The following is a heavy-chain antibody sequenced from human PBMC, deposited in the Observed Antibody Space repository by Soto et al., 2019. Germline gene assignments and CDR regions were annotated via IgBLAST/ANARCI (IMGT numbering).Heavy chain of an antibody. J-gene: IGHJ4*02. CDR1: GFTVSHNY. V-gene: IGHV3-53*01. CDR2: IYSASST. Sequence: GGSLRLSCAASGFTVSHNYMSWVRQAPGEGLEWVSVIYSASSTYYADSVKGRFTISRDNSKNTLYLQMNSLRAEDTAVYYCAKTPRQWLVYFDYWGQGALITVSS. D-gene: IGHD6-19*01. CDR3: AKTPRQWLVYFDY.